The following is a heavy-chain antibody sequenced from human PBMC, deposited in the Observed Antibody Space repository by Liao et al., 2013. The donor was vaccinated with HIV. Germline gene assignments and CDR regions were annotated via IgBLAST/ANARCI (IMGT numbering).Heavy chain of an antibody. J-gene: IGHJ4*02. V-gene: IGHV4-59*10. CDR3: ARWRLTEYYFDY. CDR2: IYPSGSA. Sequence: QVQLQQWGAGLLKPSETLSLTCAVYGGSFSGYYWSWIRQPAGKGLEWIGRIYPSGSANYNPSLKSRVTILVDTSKNQFSLKLSSVTAADTAVYYCARWRLTEYYFDYWGQGTLVTVSS. CDR1: GGSFSGYY. D-gene: IGHD2-21*02.